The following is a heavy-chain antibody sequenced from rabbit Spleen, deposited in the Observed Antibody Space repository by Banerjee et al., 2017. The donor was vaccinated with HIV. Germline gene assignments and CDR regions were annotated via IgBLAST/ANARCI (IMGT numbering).Heavy chain of an antibody. Sequence: QSLEESGGDLVKPGASLTLTCTASGFSFSSSYDMCWVRQAPGKGLEWIGCLYTGNAKSYYASWVDGRFTISNDNAQNTLDLQLNSLTAADTATYFCARHADWVGLDLWGQGTLVTVS. D-gene: IGHD2-1*01. CDR2: LYTGNAKS. J-gene: IGHJ4*01. V-gene: IGHV1S40*01. CDR3: ARHADWVGLDL. CDR1: GFSFSSSYD.